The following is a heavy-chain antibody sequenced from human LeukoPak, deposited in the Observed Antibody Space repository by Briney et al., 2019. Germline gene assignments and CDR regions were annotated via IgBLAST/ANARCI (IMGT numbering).Heavy chain of an antibody. CDR2: IYYSGGT. CDR3: ARWQYTISSGWFDP. Sequence: SETLSLTCTLSGGSISSRYWSWIRQPPGKGLEWIGSIYYSGGTNYNPSLQGRVTISLDTSKIQFSLKLSSVTAADTAVYYCARWQYTISSGWFDPWGQGTLVTVSS. J-gene: IGHJ5*02. CDR1: GGSISSRY. V-gene: IGHV4-59*08. D-gene: IGHD6-6*01.